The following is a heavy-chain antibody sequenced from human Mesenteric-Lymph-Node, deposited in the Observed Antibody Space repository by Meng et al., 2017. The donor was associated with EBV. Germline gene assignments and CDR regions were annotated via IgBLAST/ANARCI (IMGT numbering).Heavy chain of an antibody. V-gene: IGHV4-34*01. CDR1: GGSFSGYY. D-gene: IGHD2-2*01. CDR3: ARQLVEPASNWFDP. CDR2: INHSGST. J-gene: IGHJ5*02. Sequence: QVQLAQGGSRVLKPSEPLSLTCDVYGGSFSGYYWSWIRQPPGKGLEWIVEINHSGSTNYNPSLTSRVTISVDTSKNQFSLKLSSVTAADTAMYHCARQLVEPASNWFDPWGQGTLVTVSS.